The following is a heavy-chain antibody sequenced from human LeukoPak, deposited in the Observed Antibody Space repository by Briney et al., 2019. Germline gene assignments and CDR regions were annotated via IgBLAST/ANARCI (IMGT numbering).Heavy chain of an antibody. CDR3: GKSEAYSFAYGIDF. V-gene: IGHV3-23*01. D-gene: IGHD5-18*01. CDR2: ISGSGGST. J-gene: IGHJ4*02. Sequence: RQAPXXGLXGVSVISGSGGSTYYADSVKGRFTISRDNSKNTLYLQMNSLRAEDTAVYYCGKSEAYSFAYGIDFWGEGTLVTVSS.